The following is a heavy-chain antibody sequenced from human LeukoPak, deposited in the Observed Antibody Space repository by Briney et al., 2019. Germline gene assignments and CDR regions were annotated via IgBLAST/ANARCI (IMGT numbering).Heavy chain of an antibody. CDR1: GYTFTGYY. CDR2: INPNSGGT. Sequence: ASVKVSCKASGYTFTGYYMHWVRQAPGQGLEWMGWINPNSGGTNCAQKFQGRATMTRDTSISTAYMELSRLRSDDTAVYYCARSLRFLEWLLHPWGQGTLVTVSS. D-gene: IGHD3-3*01. CDR3: ARSLRFLEWLLHP. V-gene: IGHV1-2*02. J-gene: IGHJ5*02.